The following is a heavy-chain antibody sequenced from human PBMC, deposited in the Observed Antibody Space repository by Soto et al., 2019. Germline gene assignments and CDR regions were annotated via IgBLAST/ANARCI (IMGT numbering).Heavy chain of an antibody. CDR3: ARMMRGGTFHWYHIDY. CDR2: IDWNNLK. Sequence: SGPTLVNPTETLTLTCTFSGFSLSTSTLCVTWIRQPPGKALEWLALIDWNNLKFYKASLKTTLTLSKGTSRNQVVLTVTNVDPVDTGTYYCARMMRGGTFHWYHIDYWGQGALVTVSS. V-gene: IGHV2-70*01. D-gene: IGHD3-9*01. CDR1: GFSLSTSTLC. J-gene: IGHJ4*02.